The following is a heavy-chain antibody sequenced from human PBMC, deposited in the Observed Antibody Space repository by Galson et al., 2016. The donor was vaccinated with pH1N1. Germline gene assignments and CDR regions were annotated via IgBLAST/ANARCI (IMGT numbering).Heavy chain of an antibody. CDR3: ARRRGVELIDS. CDR2: IYYRGTV. Sequence: SETLSLTCSLSGDSISRNSYYWAWIRQPPGKGLEWIGNIYYRGTVYYNSSLKSRVSISIHASKNLFSLNLTSVTAADTALYFCARRRGVELIDSWGQGTLVPIS. D-gene: IGHD1-26*01. V-gene: IGHV4-39*02. CDR1: GDSISRNSYY. J-gene: IGHJ4*02.